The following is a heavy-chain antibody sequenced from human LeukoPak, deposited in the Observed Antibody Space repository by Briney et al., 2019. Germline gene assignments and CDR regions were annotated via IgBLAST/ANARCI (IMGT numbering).Heavy chain of an antibody. D-gene: IGHD3-16*01. CDR3: ARGGLFQFDY. CDR1: GYTFTNVD. J-gene: IGHJ4*02. Sequence: ASVKVSCKASGYTFTNVDISWVRQAPGQGLEWMGGIIPIFGTANYAQKFQGRVTITTDESTSTAYMELSSLRSEDTAVYYCARGGLFQFDYWGQGTLVTVSS. V-gene: IGHV1-69*05. CDR2: IIPIFGTA.